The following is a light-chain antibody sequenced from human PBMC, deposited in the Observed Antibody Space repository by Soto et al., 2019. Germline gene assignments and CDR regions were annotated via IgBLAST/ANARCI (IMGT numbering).Light chain of an antibody. CDR3: SSSVGGPKWV. CDR1: SSDVGSYER. V-gene: IGLV2-23*02. CDR2: EVN. J-gene: IGLJ3*02. Sequence: QSALTQPASVSGSPGQSIAISCTGTSSDVGSYERVSWYQQHPGKAPTLIIYEVNKRPSGVSNRFSGSKSGNTASLTISGLQAEDEADYYCSSSVGGPKWVFGGGTKLTVL.